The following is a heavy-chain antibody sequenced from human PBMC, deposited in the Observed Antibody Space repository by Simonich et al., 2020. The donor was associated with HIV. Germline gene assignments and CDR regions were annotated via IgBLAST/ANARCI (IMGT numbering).Heavy chain of an antibody. J-gene: IGHJ4*02. CDR3: ARDRDWGWDY. V-gene: IGHV1-2*06. CDR1: GYTFTVYY. CDR2: INPNTGYT. D-gene: IGHD3-16*01. Sequence: QVQLVQSGAEVKKPGASVKVSCKASGYTFTVYYIHWVRQAPGEGLPWMGRINPNTGYTQFAQNFQGRVSMTRDTSSNTVYMDLSSLRSDDTAVYFCARDRDWGWDYWGQGTLISVSS.